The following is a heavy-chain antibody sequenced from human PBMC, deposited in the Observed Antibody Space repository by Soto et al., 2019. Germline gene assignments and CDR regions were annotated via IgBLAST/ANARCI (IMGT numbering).Heavy chain of an antibody. V-gene: IGHV3-23*01. D-gene: IGHD6-6*01. CDR3: AKGLSGSSSSYYYYGMDV. J-gene: IGHJ6*02. CDR1: GFTFSSYA. Sequence: HPGGSLRLSCAASGFTFSSYAMSWVRQAPGKGLEWVSAISGSGGSTYYADSVKGRFTISRDNSKNTLYLQMNSLRAEDTAVYYCAKGLSGSSSSYYYYGMDVWGQGTTVTVSS. CDR2: ISGSGGST.